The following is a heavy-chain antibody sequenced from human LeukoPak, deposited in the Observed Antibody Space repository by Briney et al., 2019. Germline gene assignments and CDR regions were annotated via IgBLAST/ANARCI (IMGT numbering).Heavy chain of an antibody. Sequence: GGSLRLSCTTSGFTFGTHTMHWFRQAPGKGLQWIGFISSSGTTQYAASVKGRFTISRDDSKSIAYLQMNSLKTEDTAVYYCTRDRFYVWFDPWGQGTLVTVSS. CDR2: ISSSGTT. V-gene: IGHV3-49*03. CDR3: TRDRFYVWFDP. D-gene: IGHD3-16*01. CDR1: GFTFGTHT. J-gene: IGHJ5*02.